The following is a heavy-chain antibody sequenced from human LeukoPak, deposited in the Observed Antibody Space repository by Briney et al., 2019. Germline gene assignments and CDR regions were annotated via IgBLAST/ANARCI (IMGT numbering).Heavy chain of an antibody. CDR3: ARGLYCSSTSCHLDY. J-gene: IGHJ4*02. Sequence: PGGSLRLSCAAAGFTFSRYWMHWVCQAPGKGLEWVAKIKVDGSEKEYVDSVKGRFTISRDNAKNSLYLQMNSLRAEDTAVYYCARGLYCSSTSCHLDYWGQGTLVTVSS. V-gene: IGHV3-7*05. CDR2: IKVDGSEK. CDR1: GFTFSRYW. D-gene: IGHD2-2*01.